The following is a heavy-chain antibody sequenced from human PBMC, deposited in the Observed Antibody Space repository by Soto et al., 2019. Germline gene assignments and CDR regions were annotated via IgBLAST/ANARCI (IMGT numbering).Heavy chain of an antibody. CDR3: ASNTVTPVDAMDV. Sequence: QVQLQQWGAGLLGPSETLSLTCGVSGGSFSAYYWTWIRQPPGKGLEWIAEISHRGDTTYNPSLRSRVTISVDTSRNHFFLRLNSVTAADTAVYYCASNTVTPVDAMDVWGQGTTVTVS. CDR2: ISHRGDT. D-gene: IGHD4-17*01. CDR1: GGSFSAYY. J-gene: IGHJ6*02. V-gene: IGHV4-34*02.